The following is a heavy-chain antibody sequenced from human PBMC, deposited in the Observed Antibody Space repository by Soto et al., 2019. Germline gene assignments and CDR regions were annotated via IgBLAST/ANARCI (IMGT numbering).Heavy chain of an antibody. CDR2: IDWEDTK. Sequence: SGPTLVNPTQTLPLTCTVSGFSLSGSGMRVTWIRQPPGKALEWLARIDWEDTKLYSTSLKTRLTISKDTSKNQVVLTMTNVDPADTGTYYCARAFYGMDVWGQGTTVTVSS. J-gene: IGHJ6*02. V-gene: IGHV2-70*04. CDR1: GFSLSGSGMR. CDR3: ARAFYGMDV.